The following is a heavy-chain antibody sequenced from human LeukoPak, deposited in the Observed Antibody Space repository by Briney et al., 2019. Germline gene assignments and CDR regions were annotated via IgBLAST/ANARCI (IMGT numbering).Heavy chain of an antibody. V-gene: IGHV4-38-2*01. CDR1: GYSISSGYY. D-gene: IGHD6-19*01. CDR2: IYHSGSP. Sequence: SETLSLTCAVSGYSISSGYYWGWIRQPPGKGLEWIGSIYHSGSPYYNPSLKRRVTIAEDTSKHHFSRKLSSVTAADTAVYYCARRWGRAVAGGRKDYYYYYYMDVWGKGTTVTVSS. J-gene: IGHJ6*03. CDR3: ARRWGRAVAGGRKDYYYYYYMDV.